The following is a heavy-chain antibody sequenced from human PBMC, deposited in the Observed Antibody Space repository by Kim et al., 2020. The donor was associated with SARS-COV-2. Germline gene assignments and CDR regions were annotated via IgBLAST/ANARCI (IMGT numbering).Heavy chain of an antibody. CDR3: ARLKGDYYGSGSEVFDY. D-gene: IGHD3-10*01. Sequence: SETLSLTCTVSGGSISSGGYYWSWIRQHPGKGLEWIGYIYYSGSTYYNPSLKSRVTISVDTSKNQFSLKLSSVTAADTAMYYCARLKGDYYGSGSEVFDYWGQGTLVNVSS. CDR2: IYYSGST. J-gene: IGHJ4*02. CDR1: GGSISSGGYY. V-gene: IGHV4-31*03.